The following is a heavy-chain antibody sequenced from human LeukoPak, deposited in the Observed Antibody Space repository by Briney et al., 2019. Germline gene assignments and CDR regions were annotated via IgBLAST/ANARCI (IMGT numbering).Heavy chain of an antibody. Sequence: SETLSLTCTVSGGSISSSTYYWGWIRQPPGKGLEWIGNIYYDGSTYYNPSLKSRVTISIDTSKNQFSLKLSSVTAADTDVYYCARDRGRWPHYAFDIWGHGTMVTVSS. D-gene: IGHD3-10*01. V-gene: IGHV4-39*07. CDR3: ARDRGRWPHYAFDI. CDR1: GGSISSSTYY. CDR2: IYYDGST. J-gene: IGHJ3*02.